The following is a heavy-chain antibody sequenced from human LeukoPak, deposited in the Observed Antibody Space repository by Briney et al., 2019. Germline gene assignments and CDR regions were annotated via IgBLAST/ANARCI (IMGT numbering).Heavy chain of an antibody. CDR2: ISSSGSTI. Sequence: GGSLRLSCAASGFTVTSNYMSWIRQAPGKGLEWVSYISSSGSTIYYADSVKGRFTISRDNAKNSLYLQMNSLRAEDTAVYYCARDRNILSGYDAFDIRGQGTMVTVSS. CDR3: ARDRNILSGYDAFDI. J-gene: IGHJ3*02. CDR1: GFTVTSNY. V-gene: IGHV3-11*01. D-gene: IGHD3-9*01.